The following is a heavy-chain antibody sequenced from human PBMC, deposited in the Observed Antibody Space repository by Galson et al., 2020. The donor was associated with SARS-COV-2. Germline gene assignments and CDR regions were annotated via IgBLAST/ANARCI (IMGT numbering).Heavy chain of an antibody. J-gene: IGHJ6*02. Sequence: ASVMVSCKASGYTFTGFYLHWVRQAPGQGLEWMGWINPKSGDTNYAQKFQGRVTMTRDTSITTAYMELNSLTSDDTAIYYCARHFGVLITYYYFYGMDVWGQGTTVTVSS. CDR2: INPKSGDT. CDR3: ARHFGVLITYYYFYGMDV. D-gene: IGHD3-3*01. V-gene: IGHV1-2*02. CDR1: GYTFTGFY.